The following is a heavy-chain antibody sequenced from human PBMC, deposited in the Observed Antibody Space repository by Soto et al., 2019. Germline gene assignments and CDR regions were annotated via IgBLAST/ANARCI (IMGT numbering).Heavy chain of an antibody. CDR2: ISSSSTYI. D-gene: IGHD5-12*01. CDR1: GFSFSYYS. Sequence: PGGSLRLSCAASGFSFSYYSMHWVRQAPGKGLEWVSSISSSSTYIYYADSLKGRFTISRDNARNSLYLQMNSLRAADTAVYYCARDKREMATILDYWGQGTLVTVSS. CDR3: ARDKREMATILDY. V-gene: IGHV3-21*01. J-gene: IGHJ4*02.